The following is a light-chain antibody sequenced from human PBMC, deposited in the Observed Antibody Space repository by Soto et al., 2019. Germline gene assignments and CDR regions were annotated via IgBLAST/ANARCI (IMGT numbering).Light chain of an antibody. J-gene: IGKJ1*01. CDR2: GAS. CDR3: QQYGSSGT. CDR1: QSVSGNY. V-gene: IGKV3D-20*01. Sequence: VLTQSPATLSLSPGERATLSCGASQSVSGNYLAWYQQKPGLAPRLLIYGASNRATGIPDRFSGSGSGTDFTLTISRLEPEDFAVYYCQQYGSSGTFGQGTKVDIK.